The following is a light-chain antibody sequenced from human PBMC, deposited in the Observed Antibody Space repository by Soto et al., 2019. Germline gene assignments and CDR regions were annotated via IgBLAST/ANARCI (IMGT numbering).Light chain of an antibody. CDR2: AAS. CDR1: QSIGSK. J-gene: IGKJ1*01. Sequence: DIQMTQSPSSLSASVGDRLTITCRASQSIGSKLNWYQQKQGEAPRLLIYAASSLQSGVPSRFSGSGSGTDFTLTISSLQPEDFATFYCQQSYSTPRTFGQGTKVDI. V-gene: IGKV1-39*01. CDR3: QQSYSTPRT.